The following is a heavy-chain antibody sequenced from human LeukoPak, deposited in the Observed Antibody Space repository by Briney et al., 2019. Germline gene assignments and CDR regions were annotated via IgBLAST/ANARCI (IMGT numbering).Heavy chain of an antibody. CDR2: IWYDGSNK. CDR1: GFTFSSYG. D-gene: IGHD2-2*01. J-gene: IGHJ4*02. V-gene: IGHV3-30*19. CDR3: ARYCSGTSCHHRSFDY. Sequence: GGSLRLSCAASGFTFSSYGMHWVRQAPGKGLEWVAVIWYDGSNKYYADSVKGRFTISRDNSKNTLYLQMNSLRAEDTAVYYCARYCSGTSCHHRSFDYWGQGTLVTVSS.